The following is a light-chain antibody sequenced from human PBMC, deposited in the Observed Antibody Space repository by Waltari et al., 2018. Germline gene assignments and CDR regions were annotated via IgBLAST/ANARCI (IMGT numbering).Light chain of an antibody. V-gene: IGKV1-5*01. Sequence: DIQMTQSPSTLSASVGDRVTIPCRASQSLTSWLAWYQQKPGKAPNLLIYDASNLETGVPSRFSGSESGTEFTLTISGLEPDDFAVYYCQQRTNGPPVTFGQGTRLDLK. CDR1: QSLTSW. CDR2: DAS. J-gene: IGKJ5*01. CDR3: QQRTNGPPVT.